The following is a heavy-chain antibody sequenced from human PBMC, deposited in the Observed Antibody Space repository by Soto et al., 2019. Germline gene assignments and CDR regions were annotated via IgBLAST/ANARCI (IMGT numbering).Heavy chain of an antibody. V-gene: IGHV4-39*01. J-gene: IGHJ5*02. Sequence: PSETLSLTCTVSVGSISSSSYYWGWIRQPPGKGLEWIGSIYYSGSTYYNPSLKSRVTISVDTSKNQFSLKLSSVTAADTAVYYCATQTGSIVVVTATGNNWFDPWGQGTLVTVSS. CDR2: IYYSGST. CDR3: ATQTGSIVVVTATGNNWFDP. D-gene: IGHD2-21*02. CDR1: VGSISSSSYY.